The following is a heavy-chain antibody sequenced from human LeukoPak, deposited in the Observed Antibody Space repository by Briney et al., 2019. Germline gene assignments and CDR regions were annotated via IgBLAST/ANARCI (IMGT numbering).Heavy chain of an antibody. J-gene: IGHJ4*02. D-gene: IGHD5-18*01. V-gene: IGHV4-30-2*01. CDR1: GGSISSGGYS. CDR3: AREGDTAMADAFDY. Sequence: SQTLSLTCAVSGGSISSGGYSWSWIRQPPGKGLEWIGSVHHTGSTYYNPSLRSRVSISVDKSTNHISLEVTSVTAADTAVYYCAREGDTAMADAFDYWGQGTLVTVSS. CDR2: VHHTGST.